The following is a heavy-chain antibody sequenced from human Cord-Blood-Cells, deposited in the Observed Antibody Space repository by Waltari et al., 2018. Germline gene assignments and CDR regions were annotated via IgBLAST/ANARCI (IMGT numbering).Heavy chain of an antibody. Sequence: QVQLQQWGAGLLKPSETLSLTCAVYGGSFSGYYWSWIRQPPGKGLEWIREISHSGSTNYNPSLKSRVTISVDTSKNQFSLKLSSVTAADTAVYYCARGRGSSSGGVAFDIWGQGTMVTVSS. V-gene: IGHV4-34*01. D-gene: IGHD6-6*01. J-gene: IGHJ3*02. CDR1: GGSFSGYY. CDR3: ARGRGSSSGGVAFDI. CDR2: ISHSGST.